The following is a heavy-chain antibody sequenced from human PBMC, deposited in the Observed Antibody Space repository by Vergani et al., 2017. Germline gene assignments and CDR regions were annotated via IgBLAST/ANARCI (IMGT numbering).Heavy chain of an antibody. Sequence: QVQLQESGPGLVKPSETLSLTCTVSGGSISSYYWSWIRQPPGKGLEWTGYIYYSGSTNYNPSLKSRVTISVDTSKNQFSLKLSSVTAADTAVYYCARHWGQWLLGYWGQGTLVTVSS. CDR2: IYYSGST. CDR3: ARHWGQWLLGY. V-gene: IGHV4-59*01. J-gene: IGHJ4*02. D-gene: IGHD3-22*01. CDR1: GGSISSYY.